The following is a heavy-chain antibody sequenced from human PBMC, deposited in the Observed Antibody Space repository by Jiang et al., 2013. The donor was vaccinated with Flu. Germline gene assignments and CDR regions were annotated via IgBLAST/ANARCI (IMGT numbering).Heavy chain of an antibody. J-gene: IGHJ6*02. CDR1: GGSISSSNYV. CDR3: ARASKRSVVGRSGMDV. V-gene: IGHV4-39*07. CDR2: LLYGNT. D-gene: IGHD2-15*01. Sequence: SGGSISSSNYVLGLDPPAPREGAGVDWEYLLYGNTFYNPSLTSRVTISLDTSKKQFSLKLNSVTAADTAVYYCARASKRSVVGRSGMDVWGQGTTVTVSS.